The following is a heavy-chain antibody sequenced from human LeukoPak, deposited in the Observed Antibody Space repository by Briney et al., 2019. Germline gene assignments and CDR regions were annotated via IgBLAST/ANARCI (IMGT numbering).Heavy chain of an antibody. CDR2: ITISGHTK. CDR1: GFDLGTYE. V-gene: IGHV3-48*03. CDR3: ARGDPHADL. Sequence: GGSLRLSCAASGFDLGTYEMNWVRQAPGKGLEWIADITISGHTKNYADSVKGRFTISRDNARTSLYLQMNSLRVEDTGVYYCARGDPHADLWGQGTLVTVSS. J-gene: IGHJ5*02.